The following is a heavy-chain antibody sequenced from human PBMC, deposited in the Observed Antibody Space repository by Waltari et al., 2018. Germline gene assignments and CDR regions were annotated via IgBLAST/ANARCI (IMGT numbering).Heavy chain of an antibody. CDR2: IYHSGST. CDR1: GYSISRGYY. J-gene: IGHJ4*02. V-gene: IGHV4-38-2*01. CDR3: ARQGPDFDY. Sequence: QVQLQASGPGLVKPSETLSLTCAVSGYSISRGYYWGWIRQPPGKGLEWIGSIYHSGSTNYNPSLKSRDTISVDTSKNQFSLKLSSVTAADTAVYYCARQGPDFDYWGQGTLVTVSS.